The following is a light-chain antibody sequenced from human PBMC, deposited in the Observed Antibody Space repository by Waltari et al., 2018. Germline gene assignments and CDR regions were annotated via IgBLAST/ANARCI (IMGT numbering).Light chain of an antibody. V-gene: IGKV3-20*01. CDR1: QSVRGS. CDR2: GAS. J-gene: IGKJ1*01. Sequence: EIVLTQSPGTLSLSPGERATISCRAGQSVRGSLAWYQQKAGQAPRLLIYGASSRATVIPDRFIGSGSGTDFSLTISRLEPEDFAVYYCQHYVRLPATFGQGTKVEI. CDR3: QHYVRLPAT.